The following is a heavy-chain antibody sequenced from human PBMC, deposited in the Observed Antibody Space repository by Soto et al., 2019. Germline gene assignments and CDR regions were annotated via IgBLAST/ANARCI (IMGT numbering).Heavy chain of an antibody. Sequence: QITLNESGPTVVRPTETLTLTCRFSGFSLTTSGVGVGWIRQSPGKAPEWLARIYWDDDKRYSASLKSRLIITKDTSKNQVVLTVSDLDPTDTATYYCAHRVLRTVFGLVTTTAIYFDFWGQGTPVAVSS. D-gene: IGHD3-3*01. V-gene: IGHV2-5*02. J-gene: IGHJ4*02. CDR3: AHRVLRTVFGLVTTTAIYFDF. CDR1: GFSLTTSGVG. CDR2: IYWDDDK.